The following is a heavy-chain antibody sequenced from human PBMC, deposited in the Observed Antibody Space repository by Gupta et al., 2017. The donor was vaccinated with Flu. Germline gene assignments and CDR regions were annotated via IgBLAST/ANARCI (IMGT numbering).Heavy chain of an antibody. V-gene: IGHV3-30-3*01. Sequence: QVQLVESGGGVVQPGRSLRLSCAASGFTFSSYAMHWVRQAPGKGLEWVAVISYDGSNKYYADAVKGRFTISRDNSKNTLYLQMNSLRAEDTAVYYCARDRIRYCSSTSCLFDYWGQGTLVTVSS. CDR2: ISYDGSNK. CDR3: ARDRIRYCSSTSCLFDY. D-gene: IGHD2-2*01. J-gene: IGHJ4*02. CDR1: GFTFSSYA.